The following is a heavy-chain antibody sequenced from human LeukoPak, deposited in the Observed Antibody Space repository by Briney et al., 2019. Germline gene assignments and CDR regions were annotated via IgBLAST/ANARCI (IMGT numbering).Heavy chain of an antibody. CDR3: ARENIVVVTAIRDAFDI. J-gene: IGHJ3*02. Sequence: GGSLRLSCAASGFTFEGYGMSWVRQAPGKGLEWVSYINWNGGTTDYADSVKGRFTISRDNAMSSLYLQMNSLRDEDTAVYYCARENIVVVTAIRDAFDIRGQGTMVTVSS. D-gene: IGHD2-21*02. CDR1: GFTFEGYG. V-gene: IGHV3-20*04. CDR2: INWNGGTT.